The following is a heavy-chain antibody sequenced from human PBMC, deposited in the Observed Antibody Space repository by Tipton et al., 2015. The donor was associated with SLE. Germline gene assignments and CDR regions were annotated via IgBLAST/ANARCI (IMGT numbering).Heavy chain of an antibody. V-gene: IGHV3-74*01. CDR2: IYFDGSYT. D-gene: IGHD2-21*01. CDR3: AALWGGAFDI. CDR1: GFAFSTYL. J-gene: IGHJ3*02. Sequence: LRLSCAASGFAFSTYLMHWVRQAPGKGLVWVSRIYFDGSYTNYADSVKGRFTVSRDNAKYMLYLQMNSLRAEDTAVYYCAALWGGAFDIWGQGTMVTVSS.